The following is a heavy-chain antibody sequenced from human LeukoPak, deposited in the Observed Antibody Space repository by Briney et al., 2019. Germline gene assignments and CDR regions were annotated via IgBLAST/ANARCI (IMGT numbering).Heavy chain of an antibody. Sequence: SETLSPTCSVSGYSTSSDCYWAWIRQPPGQGLEWIGGIYHSGYTYYYPSLKSRVTLSVDTSKNQFSLRLSSVTAADTAVYYCARAPRDSNGYYMRSFDSWGQGTLVIVSS. CDR1: GYSTSSDCY. V-gene: IGHV4-38-2*02. CDR2: IYHSGYT. D-gene: IGHD3-22*01. J-gene: IGHJ4*02. CDR3: ARAPRDSNGYYMRSFDS.